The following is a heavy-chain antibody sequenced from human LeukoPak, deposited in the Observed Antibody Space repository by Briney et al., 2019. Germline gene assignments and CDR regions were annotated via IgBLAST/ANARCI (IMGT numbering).Heavy chain of an antibody. CDR2: ISSSGTYI. CDR3: TKDRAYGQFLWGNDY. J-gene: IGHJ4*02. CDR1: GFTFSSYS. D-gene: IGHD2-21*01. V-gene: IGHV3-21*01. Sequence: PGGSLRLSCAASGFTFSSYSMNWVRQAPGKGLEWVSSISSSGTYIYYGDSVKGRFTISRDNAKNTMYLQMNSLRPEDTALYYCTKDRAYGQFLWGNDYWGQGILVTVSS.